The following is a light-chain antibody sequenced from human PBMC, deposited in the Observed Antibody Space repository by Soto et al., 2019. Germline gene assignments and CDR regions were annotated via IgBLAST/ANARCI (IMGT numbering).Light chain of an antibody. CDR3: QQYNDWPPYS. V-gene: IGKV3-15*01. CDR1: QSVSSD. Sequence: EIVMTQSPDTLSVSPGERATLSCRASQSVSSDLAWYQQKPGQAPRLLFYGTSTRAPGIPGRFSGTGFGTDFTLTISNLQSEDSAVYYCQQYNDWPPYSFGQGTKLEIK. J-gene: IGKJ2*03. CDR2: GTS.